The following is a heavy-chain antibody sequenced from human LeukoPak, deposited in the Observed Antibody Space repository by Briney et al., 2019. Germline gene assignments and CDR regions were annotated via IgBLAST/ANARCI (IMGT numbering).Heavy chain of an antibody. CDR2: ISGSGGST. D-gene: IGHD1-26*01. CDR3: AKDMGGSYNGYYFDY. V-gene: IGHV3-23*01. J-gene: IGHJ4*02. CDR1: GFTFSSYA. Sequence: GGSLRLSCAASGFTFSSYAMSWVRQAPGKGLEWVSAISGSGGSTYYADSVKGRFTISRDNSKNTLYLQMNSLRAEDTAVYYWAKDMGGSYNGYYFDYWGQGTLVTVSS.